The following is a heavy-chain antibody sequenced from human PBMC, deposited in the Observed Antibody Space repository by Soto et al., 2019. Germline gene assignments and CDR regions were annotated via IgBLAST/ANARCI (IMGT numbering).Heavy chain of an antibody. Sequence: VGSLRLSCAASGFTFSSYGMHWVRQAPGKGLEWVAVIWYDGSNKYYADSVKGRFTISRDNSKNTLYLQMNSLRAEDTAVYYCARAYYDILTGYYPDYWGQGTLVTVSS. D-gene: IGHD3-9*01. J-gene: IGHJ4*02. V-gene: IGHV3-33*01. CDR1: GFTFSSYG. CDR2: IWYDGSNK. CDR3: ARAYYDILTGYYPDY.